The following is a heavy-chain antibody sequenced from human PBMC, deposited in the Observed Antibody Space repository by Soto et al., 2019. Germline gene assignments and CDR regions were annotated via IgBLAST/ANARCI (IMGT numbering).Heavy chain of an antibody. CDR2: IIPIFGTA. Sequence: ASVKVSCKASGGTFSSYAISWVRQAPGQGLEWMGGIIPIFGTANYAQKFQGRVTITADESTSTAYMELSSLRSEDTAVYYCARARPSRHSFCMDVWGQGTTVTVSS. CDR1: GGTFSSYA. CDR3: ARARPSRHSFCMDV. V-gene: IGHV1-69*13. D-gene: IGHD1-26*01. J-gene: IGHJ6*02.